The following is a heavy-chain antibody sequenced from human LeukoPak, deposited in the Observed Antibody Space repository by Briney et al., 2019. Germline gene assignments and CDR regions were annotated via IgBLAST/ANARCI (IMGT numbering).Heavy chain of an antibody. CDR3: ARVGYGDYLYFDY. V-gene: IGHV3-66*01. D-gene: IGHD4-17*01. CDR1: GFTVSSNY. J-gene: IGHJ4*02. Sequence: PGGSLRLSCAASGFTVSSNYMSWVRQARGKGLEWVSVIDSGGSTYYAESVKGRFTISRDNSKSTTYLQMTSLRAEDTAVYYCARVGYGDYLYFDYWGQGTLVTVSS. CDR2: IDSGGST.